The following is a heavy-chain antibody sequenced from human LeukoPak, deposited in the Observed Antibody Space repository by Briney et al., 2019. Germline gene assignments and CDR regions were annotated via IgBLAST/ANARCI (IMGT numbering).Heavy chain of an antibody. V-gene: IGHV4-59*01. CDR2: IYYSGNT. Sequence: SETLSLTGSFSGDSISTYYWSWIRQSPGKGLEWISHIYYSGNTDYNSSLKSRVTISVDTSKSQFSLRLSSVTATDTAVYYCARLRWQLVGPYFDYWGQGILVTVSS. CDR1: GDSISTYY. CDR3: ARLRWQLVGPYFDY. D-gene: IGHD1-26*01. J-gene: IGHJ4*02.